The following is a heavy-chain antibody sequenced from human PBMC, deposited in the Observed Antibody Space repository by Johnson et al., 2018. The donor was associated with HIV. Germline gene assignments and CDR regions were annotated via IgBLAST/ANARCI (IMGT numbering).Heavy chain of an antibody. Sequence: QVQLVESGGGVVQPGRSLRLSCAASGFTFSTYDMHWVRQAPGKGLEWVAVLSHDGSNRHYADSVKGRFTISRDNSKDTLYLQMNGLRPEDTAVYYCAKDEAQTLASAGRDAFDFWGQGTAVTV. CDR1: GFTFSTYD. J-gene: IGHJ3*01. CDR3: AKDEAQTLASAGRDAFDF. D-gene: IGHD6-13*01. V-gene: IGHV3-30*04. CDR2: LSHDGSNR.